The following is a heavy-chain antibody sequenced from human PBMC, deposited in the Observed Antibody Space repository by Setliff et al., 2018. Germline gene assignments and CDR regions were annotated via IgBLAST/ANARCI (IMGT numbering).Heavy chain of an antibody. CDR2: ISGSGAKT. V-gene: IGHV3-23*01. J-gene: IGHJ4*02. Sequence: PGGSLRLSCAASGFAVSSDYMTWVRQAPGKGLEWVSMISGSGAKTYYADSVKGRFTISRDNSKNTLYLQMNSLRPEDTAVYYCARTCSGSGCYAGLESWGQGTPVTVSS. CDR3: ARTCSGSGCYAGLES. D-gene: IGHD2-15*01. CDR1: GFAVSSDY.